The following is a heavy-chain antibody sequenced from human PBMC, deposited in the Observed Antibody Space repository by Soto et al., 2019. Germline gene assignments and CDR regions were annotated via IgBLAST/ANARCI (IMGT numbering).Heavy chain of an antibody. CDR1: GGSISSYY. CDR3: ATPNSAYYGYYFDY. CDR2: VYYRGRT. V-gene: IGHV4-59*01. D-gene: IGHD3-22*01. J-gene: IGHJ4*02. Sequence: SETLSLTCTVSGGSISSYYWSWIRQPPGKGLEWIGYVYYRGRTNFNPSLKSRVTISVDTSNNQFSLKLSSVTAADTAVYYCATPNSAYYGYYFDYWSQGTLVTVSS.